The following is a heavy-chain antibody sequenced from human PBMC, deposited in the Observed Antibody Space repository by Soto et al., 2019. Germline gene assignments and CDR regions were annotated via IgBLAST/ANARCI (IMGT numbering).Heavy chain of an antibody. CDR1: GFTFSSYA. CDR2: ISYDGSNK. D-gene: IGHD3-3*01. CDR3: ASAVTTIYWFYC. Sequence: PGGSLRLSCAASGFTFSSYAMHWVRQAPGKGLEWVAVISYDGSNKYYADSVKGRFTISRDNSKNTLYLQMNSLRAEDTAVYYGASAVTTIYWFYCWGQGTRVTVSS. V-gene: IGHV3-30-3*01. J-gene: IGHJ4*02.